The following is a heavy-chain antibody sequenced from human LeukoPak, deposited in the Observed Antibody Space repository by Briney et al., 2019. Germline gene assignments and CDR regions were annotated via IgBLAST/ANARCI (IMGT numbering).Heavy chain of an antibody. D-gene: IGHD3-10*01. CDR1: GYTFTGYY. CDR3: AREIWDSGP. J-gene: IGHJ5*02. V-gene: IGHV1-2*02. CDR2: INPNSGGT. Sequence: ASVKVSCKASGYTFTGYYMYWVRQAPGQGLEWMGWINPNSGGTNYAQKFQGRATMTRDTSISTAYMELSRLRSDDTAVYYCAREIWDSGPWGQGTLVTVSS.